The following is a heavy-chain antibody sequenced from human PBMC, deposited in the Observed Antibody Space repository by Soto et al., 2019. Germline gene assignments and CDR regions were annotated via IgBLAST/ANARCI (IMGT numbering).Heavy chain of an antibody. J-gene: IGHJ4*02. D-gene: IGHD2-15*01. Sequence: ASVKVSCKASGYTFTSYYMHWVRQAPGQGLGWMGIINPSGGSTSYAQKFQGRVTMTRDTSTSTVYMELSSLRSEDTAVYYCAREGYCSGGSCPGPFDYWGQGTLVTVSS. CDR1: GYTFTSYY. CDR3: AREGYCSGGSCPGPFDY. CDR2: INPSGGST. V-gene: IGHV1-46*01.